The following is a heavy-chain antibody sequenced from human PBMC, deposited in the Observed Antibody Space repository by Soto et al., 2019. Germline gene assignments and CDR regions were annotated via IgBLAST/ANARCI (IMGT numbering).Heavy chain of an antibody. CDR3: ARAVGNYVYGWFSP. D-gene: IGHD4-4*01. Sequence: SETLSLTCTVSGGSISSYYWSWIRQPPGKGLEWIGYIYYSGSTNYNPSLKSRVTISVDTSKNQFSLKLSSVTAADTAVYYCARAVGNYVYGWFSPWGQGTPVTASS. V-gene: IGHV4-59*01. J-gene: IGHJ5*02. CDR1: GGSISSYY. CDR2: IYYSGST.